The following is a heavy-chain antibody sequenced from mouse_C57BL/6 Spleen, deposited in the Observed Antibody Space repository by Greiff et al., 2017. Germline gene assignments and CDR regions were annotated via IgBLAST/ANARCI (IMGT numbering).Heavy chain of an antibody. CDR2: ISDGGSYT. CDR1: GFTFSSYA. J-gene: IGHJ1*03. Sequence: EVQLQESGGGLVKPGGSLKLSCAASGFTFSSYAMSWVRQTPEKRLEWVATISDGGSYTYYPDNVKGRFTISRDNAKNNLYLQMSHLKSEDTAMYYCARGLYYYGSRNWYFDVWGTGTTVTVSS. V-gene: IGHV5-4*01. CDR3: ARGLYYYGSRNWYFDV. D-gene: IGHD1-1*01.